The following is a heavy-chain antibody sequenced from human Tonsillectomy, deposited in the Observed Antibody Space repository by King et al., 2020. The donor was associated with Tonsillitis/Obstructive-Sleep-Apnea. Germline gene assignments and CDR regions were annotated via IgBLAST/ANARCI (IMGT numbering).Heavy chain of an antibody. J-gene: IGHJ6*03. CDR2: INWNGGST. D-gene: IGHD2-2*01. CDR1: GFTFDDYG. V-gene: IGHV3-20*01. Sequence: VQLVESGGGVVRPGGSLRLSCAASGFTFDDYGMSWGRQAPGKGLEWVSGINWNGGSTGYADSVKGRFTISRDNAKNSLYLQMNSLRAEDTALYHCARGGYCSSTSCYDYMDVWGKGTTVTVSS. CDR3: ARGGYCSSTSCYDYMDV.